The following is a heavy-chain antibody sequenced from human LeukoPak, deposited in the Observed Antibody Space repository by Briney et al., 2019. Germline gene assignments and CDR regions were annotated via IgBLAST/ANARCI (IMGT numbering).Heavy chain of an antibody. Sequence: SSQTLSLTCTVSGGSITSGGYYWSWIRQHPGKGLEWIGYIYYSGSTYYNPSLKSRVTISVDTSKNQFSLNLSSVTAADTAVYYCARGRCSTASCYTTHRFDPWGQGTLVTVSS. J-gene: IGHJ5*02. D-gene: IGHD2-2*02. CDR1: GGSITSGGYY. CDR2: IYYSGST. CDR3: ARGRCSTASCYTTHRFDP. V-gene: IGHV4-31*03.